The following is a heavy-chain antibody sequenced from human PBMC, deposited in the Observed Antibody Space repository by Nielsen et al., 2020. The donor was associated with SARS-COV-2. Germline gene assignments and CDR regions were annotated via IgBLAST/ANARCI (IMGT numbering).Heavy chain of an antibody. D-gene: IGHD3-22*01. CDR1: GFIFSNYR. V-gene: IGHV3-74*03. Sequence: GESLKISCAASGFIFSNYRMHWVRQAPGQGLVWVSHINPDESKTTYADSVKGRFTISRDYSRNTLFLQMNSLRAEDTGVYYCTRMANFDISLYYGYIPHWGQGTLVTVSS. CDR2: INPDESKT. J-gene: IGHJ1*01. CDR3: TRMANFDISLYYGYIPH.